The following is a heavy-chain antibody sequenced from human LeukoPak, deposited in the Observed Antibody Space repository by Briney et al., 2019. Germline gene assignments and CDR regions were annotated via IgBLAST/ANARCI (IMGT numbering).Heavy chain of an antibody. CDR1: VFTFSSYS. CDR2: ISSSSSTI. Sequence: GGSLRLSCAASVFTFSSYSMNWVREAPGEGVEWVSYISSSSSTIYYADSVKGRFTISRDNAKNSLYLQMNSLRAEDTAVYYCARLTGIAAAGTGLALKQWLAPYYYMDVWGKGTTVTVSS. J-gene: IGHJ6*03. V-gene: IGHV3-48*01. D-gene: IGHD6-13*01. CDR3: ARLTGIAAAGTGLALKQWLAPYYYMDV.